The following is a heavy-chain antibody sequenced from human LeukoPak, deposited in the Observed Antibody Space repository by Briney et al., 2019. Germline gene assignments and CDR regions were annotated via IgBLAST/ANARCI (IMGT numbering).Heavy chain of an antibody. CDR3: AKVGGGAYNWFDP. V-gene: IGHV3-64*01. CDR2: ISSNGGST. J-gene: IGHJ5*02. CDR1: GFTFSSYA. Sequence: GGSLRLSCAASGFTFSSYAMHWVRQPPGKGLEYVSAISSNGGSTYYANSVKGRFTISRDNSKNTLYLQMGSLRAEDMAVYYCAKVGGGAYNWFDPWGQGTLVTVSS.